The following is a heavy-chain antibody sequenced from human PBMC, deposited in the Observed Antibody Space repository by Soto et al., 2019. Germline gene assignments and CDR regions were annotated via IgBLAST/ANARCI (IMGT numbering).Heavy chain of an antibody. CDR2: IGPASGAT. V-gene: IGHV1-2*02. J-gene: IGHJ4*02. CDR3: GRGRSGQIVVFY. Sequence: AAVKVSCKASGYTFTGHYIHWVRQAPEQGPEWMGEIGPASGATRYAQRFQGRVTMTRDMSITTVYMELNNLRPDDTAVYYCGRGRSGQIVVFYWGQGTPVTAPQ. CDR1: GYTFTGHY. D-gene: IGHD1-26*01.